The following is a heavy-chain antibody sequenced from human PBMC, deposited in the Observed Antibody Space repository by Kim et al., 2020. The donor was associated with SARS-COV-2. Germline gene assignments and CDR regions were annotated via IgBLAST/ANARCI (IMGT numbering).Heavy chain of an antibody. CDR2: K. CDR3: AKDSSGYYCDY. J-gene: IGHJ4*02. D-gene: IGHD3-22*01. V-gene: IGHV3-30*02. Sequence: KYYADSVKGRFTVSRDKSKNTLYLQMNSLRAEDTAVYYCAKDSSGYYCDYWGQGTLVTVSS.